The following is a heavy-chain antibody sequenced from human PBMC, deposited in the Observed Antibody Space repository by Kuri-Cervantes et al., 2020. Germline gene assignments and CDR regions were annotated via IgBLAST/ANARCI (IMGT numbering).Heavy chain of an antibody. Sequence: GGSLRLSCAASGFTFSDYYMSWVRQAPGKGLEWVSAISGSGGSTYYADSVKGRFTISRDNSKNTLYLQMNSLRAEDTAVYYCARDGGSYYISWFDPWGQGTLVTVSS. CDR2: ISGSGGST. CDR1: GFTFSDYY. J-gene: IGHJ5*02. CDR3: ARDGGSYYISWFDP. V-gene: IGHV3-23*01. D-gene: IGHD1-26*01.